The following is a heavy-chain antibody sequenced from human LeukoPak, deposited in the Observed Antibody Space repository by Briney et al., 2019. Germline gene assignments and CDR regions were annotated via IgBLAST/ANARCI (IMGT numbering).Heavy chain of an antibody. CDR3: ASGSGSYRTPYYYMDV. Sequence: TGGSLRLSCAASGFTVSSNYMSWVRQAPGRGLEWVSVIYSGGSTYYADSVKGRSTISRDNSKNTLYLQMNSLRAEDTAVYYCASGSGSYRTPYYYMDVWGTGTTVTVSS. V-gene: IGHV3-53*01. CDR1: GFTVSSNY. J-gene: IGHJ6*03. CDR2: IYSGGST. D-gene: IGHD3-10*01.